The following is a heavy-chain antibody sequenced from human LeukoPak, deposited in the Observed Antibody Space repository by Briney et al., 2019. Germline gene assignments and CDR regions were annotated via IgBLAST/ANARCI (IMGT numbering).Heavy chain of an antibody. CDR2: ISSSSSTI. CDR3: ARDKGDYHTSGSLFVF. V-gene: IGHV3-48*01. D-gene: IGHD3-22*01. CDR1: GFTFSSYS. J-gene: IGHJ4*02. Sequence: GGSLRLSCAASGFTFSSYSMNWVRQAPGKGLEWVSYISSSSSTINYADSVKGRFTISRDNAKNSLYVQMNSLRAEDTAVYYCARDKGDYHTSGSLFVFRGQGTLVTVSS.